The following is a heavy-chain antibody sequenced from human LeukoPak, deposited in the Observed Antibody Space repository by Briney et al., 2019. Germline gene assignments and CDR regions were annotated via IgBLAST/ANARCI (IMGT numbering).Heavy chain of an antibody. V-gene: IGHV1-2*02. CDR1: GYTFTGYY. D-gene: IGHD5-24*01. Sequence: GASVKVSCKASGYTFTGYYMHWVRQAPGQGLEWMGWINPNSGGTNCAQKFQGRVTMTRDTSINTAYMELSSRRLDDTAVYYCARGSVRDGYNYWGQGTLVTVSS. CDR2: INPNSGGT. CDR3: ARGSVRDGYNY. J-gene: IGHJ4*02.